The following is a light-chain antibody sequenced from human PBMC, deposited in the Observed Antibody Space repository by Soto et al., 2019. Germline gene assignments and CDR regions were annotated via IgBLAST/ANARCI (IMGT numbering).Light chain of an antibody. J-gene: IGLJ3*02. CDR2: GNS. CDR3: QSSDTSLSVWV. V-gene: IGLV1-40*01. Sequence: QSVLTQPPSVSGAPGQRVTISCTGSNSNVGAGYDVHWYQQLPGTAPKLLIYGNSNRPSGVPDRFSGSKSCTSASLAITGLQAEDEADYSCQSSDTSLSVWVFGGGTKLTVL. CDR1: NSNVGAGYD.